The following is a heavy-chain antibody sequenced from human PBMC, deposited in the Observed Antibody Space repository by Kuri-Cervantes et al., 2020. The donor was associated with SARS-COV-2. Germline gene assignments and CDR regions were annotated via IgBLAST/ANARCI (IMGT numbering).Heavy chain of an antibody. CDR1: GFNFSRTD. CDR3: AKDRIAAAVLHWFDP. Sequence: GGSLRLSCAASGFNFSRTDMHWVRQAPGKGLEWVAVISHDGKNKKCIATGKGRFTISRDNSQNTLYLHMKSLRSEDTAMYYCAKDRIAAAVLHWFDPWGQGTLVTVSS. J-gene: IGHJ5*02. V-gene: IGHV3-30*18. D-gene: IGHD6-13*01. CDR2: ISHDGKNK.